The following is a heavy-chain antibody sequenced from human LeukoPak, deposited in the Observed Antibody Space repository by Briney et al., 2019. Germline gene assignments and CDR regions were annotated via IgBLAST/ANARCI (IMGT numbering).Heavy chain of an antibody. CDR3: GSYYYGSSGYYGGFQH. CDR2: IYHSGST. Sequence: SETLSLTCAVSGGSISSGGYSWSWIRQPPGKGLEWIGYIYHSGSTYYNPSLKSRVTISVDTSKNQFSLKLSSVTAAQAAVYYCGSYYYGSSGYYGGFQHWGRGTLVTLSS. CDR1: GGSISSGGYS. J-gene: IGHJ1*01. V-gene: IGHV4-30-2*01. D-gene: IGHD3-22*01.